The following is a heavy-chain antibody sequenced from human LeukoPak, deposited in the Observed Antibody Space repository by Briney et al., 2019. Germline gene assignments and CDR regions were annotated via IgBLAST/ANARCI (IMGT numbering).Heavy chain of an antibody. Sequence: ASVKVSCKVSGYTLTESSMHWVRQAPGKGLEWMGGFDPEDGETIYAQKFQGRVTMTEDTSTDTAYMELSSLRSEDTAVYYCATDVSECSGGSCYPNYYYGMDVWGQGTTVTVSS. J-gene: IGHJ6*02. CDR1: GYTLTESS. CDR3: ATDVSECSGGSCYPNYYYGMDV. D-gene: IGHD2-15*01. V-gene: IGHV1-24*01. CDR2: FDPEDGET.